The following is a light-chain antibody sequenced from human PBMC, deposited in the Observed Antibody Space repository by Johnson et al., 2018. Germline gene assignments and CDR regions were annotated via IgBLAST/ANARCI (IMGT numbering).Light chain of an antibody. Sequence: QSVLTQPPSVSAAPGQKVTISCSGSSSNIGNNYVSWYQQLPGTAPKLLIYENNKRPSGIPDRFSGSKSGTLATLGITVLQTGDEADYYCGTWDSSLSAGNGFGSGTKVTVL. CDR2: ENN. V-gene: IGLV1-51*02. J-gene: IGLJ1*01. CDR3: GTWDSSLSAGNG. CDR1: SSNIGNNY.